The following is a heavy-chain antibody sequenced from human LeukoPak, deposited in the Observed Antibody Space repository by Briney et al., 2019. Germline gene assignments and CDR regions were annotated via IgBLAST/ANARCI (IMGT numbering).Heavy chain of an antibody. CDR2: ISWNSGNI. CDR1: GFTLDDYA. Sequence: PGRSLRLSCAASGFTLDDYAMHWVRQAPGKGLEWVSGISWNSGNIGYADSVKGRFTISRDNAKNSLYLQMNSLRAEDTALYYCAKSRSDYYYYGMDVWGQGTTVTVSS. CDR3: AKSRSDYYYYGMDV. J-gene: IGHJ6*02. V-gene: IGHV3-9*01.